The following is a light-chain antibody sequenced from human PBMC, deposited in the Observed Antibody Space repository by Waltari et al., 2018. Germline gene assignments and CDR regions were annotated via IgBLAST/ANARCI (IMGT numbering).Light chain of an antibody. Sequence: EIMMTQSPATLSVSPRERATLSFRASQSIGTNLAWYHQKPGQAPRLLIYGASTRATGIPARFSGSGSGTEFALTISSLQSEDFAIYYCQQYNNWPRTFGQGTKLEIK. CDR3: QQYNNWPRT. V-gene: IGKV3-15*01. J-gene: IGKJ2*01. CDR1: QSIGTN. CDR2: GAS.